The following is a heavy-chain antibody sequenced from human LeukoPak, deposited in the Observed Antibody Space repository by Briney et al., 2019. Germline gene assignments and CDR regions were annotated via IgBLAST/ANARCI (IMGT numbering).Heavy chain of an antibody. D-gene: IGHD3-22*01. J-gene: IGHJ4*02. V-gene: IGHV1-2*02. CDR1: GYTFTGYY. CDR2: INPNSGGT. CDR3: ARSRITMIVVVPHFDY. Sequence: ASVKVSCKASGYTFTGYYMHWVRQAPGQGLGWMGWINPNSGGTNYAQKFQGRVTMTRDTSISTAYMELSRLRSDDTAVYYCARSRITMIVVVPHFDYWGQGTLVTVSS.